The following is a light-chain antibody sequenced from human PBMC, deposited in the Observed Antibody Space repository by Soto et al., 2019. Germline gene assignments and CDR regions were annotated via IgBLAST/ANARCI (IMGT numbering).Light chain of an antibody. J-gene: IGKJ1*01. Sequence: NQSPGTLCLTPGERATLSCRASQSVSSNLAWYQQKPGQAPRLLIYGASTRATGIPARFSGSGSGTEFTLTISSLESEDFALYYCQQYNNWIRTLAQGTNVDI. V-gene: IGKV3-15*01. CDR3: QQYNNWIRT. CDR1: QSVSSN. CDR2: GAS.